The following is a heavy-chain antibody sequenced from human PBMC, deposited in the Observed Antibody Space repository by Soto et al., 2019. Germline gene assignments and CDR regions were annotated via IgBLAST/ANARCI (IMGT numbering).Heavy chain of an antibody. Sequence: QVQLVQSGAEVKKPGSSVKVSCKASGGTFSNYAISWVRQAPGQGLEWTGGIIPNFGTANYAQKFQGRVTITADESTTTAYMELSSLKSEDTAVYYCARGGKALGFYYGMDVWGQGTTVTVSS. CDR2: IIPNFGTA. J-gene: IGHJ6*02. D-gene: IGHD3-16*01. V-gene: IGHV1-69*01. CDR1: GGTFSNYA. CDR3: ARGGKALGFYYGMDV.